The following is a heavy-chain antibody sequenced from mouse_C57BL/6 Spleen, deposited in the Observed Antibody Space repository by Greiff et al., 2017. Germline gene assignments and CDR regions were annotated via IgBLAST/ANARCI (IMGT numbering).Heavy chain of an antibody. CDR1: GYTFTSYW. J-gene: IGHJ2*01. Sequence: QVQLQQPGAELVMPGASVKLSCKASGYTFTSYWMHWVKQRPGQGLEWIGEIDPSDSYTNYNQKFKGKSTLTVDKSSSTAYMQLSSLTSEDSAVYYCARDYYGSTPHCDYWGQGATLTVSS. V-gene: IGHV1-69*01. D-gene: IGHD1-1*01. CDR2: IDPSDSYT. CDR3: ARDYYGSTPHCDY.